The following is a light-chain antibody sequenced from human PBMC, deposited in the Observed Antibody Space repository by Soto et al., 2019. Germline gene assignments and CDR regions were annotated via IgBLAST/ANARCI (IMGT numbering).Light chain of an antibody. CDR2: DAS. CDR1: QSIRTY. Sequence: EIVLSQSPATLSLSPGERATLSCRASQSIRTYLAWYQQKPGQAPRLLIYDASNRATGIPARFSGSGSGTDFTLTTSSLEPEDFAVYYCQQRSTPFTFGPGTKVAIK. V-gene: IGKV3-11*01. CDR3: QQRSTPFT. J-gene: IGKJ3*01.